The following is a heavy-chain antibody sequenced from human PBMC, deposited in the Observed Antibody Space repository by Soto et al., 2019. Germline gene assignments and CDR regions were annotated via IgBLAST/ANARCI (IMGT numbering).Heavy chain of an antibody. V-gene: IGHV4-4*02. D-gene: IGHD3-10*01. CDR2: IFHDGTA. CDR1: GVSIISGNW. CDR3: ARLVYDTRLNYMYFDF. J-gene: IGHJ4*02. Sequence: SETLSLTCAASGVSIISGNWWAWVRQSPQRGLEYIGEIFHDGTANYYPSFERRVAISVDTSKNQFSRNLTSVTAADTAIYFCARLVYDTRLNYMYFDFWGQGTLVTVSS.